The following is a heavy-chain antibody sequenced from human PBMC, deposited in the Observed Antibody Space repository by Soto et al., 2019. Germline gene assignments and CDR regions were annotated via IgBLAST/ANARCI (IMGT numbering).Heavy chain of an antibody. D-gene: IGHD3-22*01. V-gene: IGHV1-69*12. CDR2: IIPIFGTA. J-gene: IGHJ3*02. Sequence: QVQLVQSGAEVKKPGSSVKVSCRASGGTFSSYAIGWVRQAPGQGLEWMGGIIPIFGTANYAQKFQGRVTITADESTSTAYMELSSLRSADTAVYYCARAVDSSGYLDAFDIWGQGTMVTVSS. CDR1: GGTFSSYA. CDR3: ARAVDSSGYLDAFDI.